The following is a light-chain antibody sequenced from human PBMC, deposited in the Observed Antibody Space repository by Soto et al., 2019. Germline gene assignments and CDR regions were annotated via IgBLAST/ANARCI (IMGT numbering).Light chain of an antibody. Sequence: QSVLTQPPSVSAAPGQKVTISCSGSSSNIGNNYVSWYQHLPGTAPKLLIYDNSKRPSRIPDRFSGSKSGTSATLGITGLQTGDEADYYCGTWDTSLSAGVFGGGTKLTVL. CDR3: GTWDTSLSAGV. V-gene: IGLV1-51*01. J-gene: IGLJ2*01. CDR2: DNS. CDR1: SSNIGNNY.